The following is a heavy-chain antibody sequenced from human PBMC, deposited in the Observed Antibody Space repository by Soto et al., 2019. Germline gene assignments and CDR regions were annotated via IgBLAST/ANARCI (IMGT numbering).Heavy chain of an antibody. V-gene: IGHV4-59*01. D-gene: IGHD3-10*01. CDR2: IYYSGST. CDR3: ARVWGGAFDI. Sequence: QVQLQESGPGLVKPSETLSLTCTVSGGSISSYYWSWIRQPPGKGLEWIGYIYYSGSTNYNPPLTIRVTISVDTSKNHFSLKLSSVTAADTALYYCARVWGGAFDIWGQGTMVTVSS. CDR1: GGSISSYY. J-gene: IGHJ3*02.